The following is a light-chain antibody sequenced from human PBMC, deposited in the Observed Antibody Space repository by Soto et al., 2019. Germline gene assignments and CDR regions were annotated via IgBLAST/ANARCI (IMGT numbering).Light chain of an antibody. Sequence: AIQVTQSPTSQSASVGDRVTITCRSSQDIRNYLGWYQQKPGKAPQLLIYGASSLQRGVSSRFSGSGFGTDFTLTISSLQPEDSATYYCLQDRSHFWTFGQGTKVEI. CDR1: QDIRNY. CDR2: GAS. J-gene: IGKJ1*01. CDR3: LQDRSHFWT. V-gene: IGKV1-6*01.